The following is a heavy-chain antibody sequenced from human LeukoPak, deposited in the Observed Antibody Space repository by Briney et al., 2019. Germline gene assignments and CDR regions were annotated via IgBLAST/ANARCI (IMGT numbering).Heavy chain of an antibody. CDR2: LYYSGSN. CDR1: GGSISSSSYY. V-gene: IGHV4-39*01. D-gene: IGHD3-22*01. CDR3: ASGYYYDSSGHYDY. Sequence: SETLSLTCTVSGGSISSSSYYWGRIRQPPGKGLEWVGSLYYSGSNYYNPSLKIRITIAVDTSKTKFSLKLSSVTAADTAVYYCASGYYYDSSGHYDYWGQGPLVTVSS. J-gene: IGHJ4*02.